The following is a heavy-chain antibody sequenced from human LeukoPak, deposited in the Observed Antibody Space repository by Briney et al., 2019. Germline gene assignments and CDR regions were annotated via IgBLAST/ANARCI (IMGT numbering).Heavy chain of an antibody. V-gene: IGHV1-2*02. J-gene: IGHJ6*03. CDR1: GYTFTGYY. Sequence: ASVKVSCKASGYTFTGYYMHWVRQAPGQGLEWMVWINPNSGGTNYAQKFQGRVTMTRDTSISTAYMELSRLRSDDTAVYYCARDCSDILTGYSPYYYYYMDVWGKGTTVTISS. D-gene: IGHD3-9*01. CDR2: INPNSGGT. CDR3: ARDCSDILTGYSPYYYYYMDV.